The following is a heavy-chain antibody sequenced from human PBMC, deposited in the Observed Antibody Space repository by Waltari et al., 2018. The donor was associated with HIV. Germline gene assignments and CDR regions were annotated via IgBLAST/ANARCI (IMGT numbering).Heavy chain of an antibody. D-gene: IGHD6-19*01. CDR1: GGSISRRSYY. V-gene: IGHV4-39*01. CDR2: ISYSWNT. CDR3: ARLTIIAVAGSFDY. J-gene: IGHJ4*02. Sequence: QLQLQESGPGLVKPSETLSLTCTVSGGSISRRSYYWGWIRQPPGKGLEWIGSISYSWNTYYNPSLKSRVPISVDTSKNQFSLKLSSVTAADTAVYYCARLTIIAVAGSFDYWGQGTLVTVSS.